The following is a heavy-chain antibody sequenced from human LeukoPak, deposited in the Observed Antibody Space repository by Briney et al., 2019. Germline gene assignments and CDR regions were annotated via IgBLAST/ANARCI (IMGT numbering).Heavy chain of an antibody. CDR1: GFTFSSYW. CDR3: ARDQGYSGYALEIPAGLG. D-gene: IGHD5-12*01. J-gene: IGHJ4*02. Sequence: GGSLRLSCAASGFTFSSYWMSWVRQAPGKGLEWVANIKQDGSEKYYVDSVKGRFTISRDNAKNSLYLQMNSLRAEDTAVYYCARDQGYSGYALEIPAGLGWGQGTLVTVSS. V-gene: IGHV3-7*01. CDR2: IKQDGSEK.